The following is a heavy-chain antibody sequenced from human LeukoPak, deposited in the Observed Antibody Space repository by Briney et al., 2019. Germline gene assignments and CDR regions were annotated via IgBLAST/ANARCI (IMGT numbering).Heavy chain of an antibody. Sequence: GGSLRLSCAASGFTFSSYSMNWVRQAPGKGLEWVSSISRSSSYIYYADSVKGRFTISRDNAKNSLYLQMNSLRAEDTAVYYCARGNRGGVIVATTWYWGQGTLVTVSS. CDR2: ISRSSSYI. V-gene: IGHV3-21*01. CDR3: ARGNRGGVIVATTWY. J-gene: IGHJ4*02. CDR1: GFTFSSYS. D-gene: IGHD3-16*02.